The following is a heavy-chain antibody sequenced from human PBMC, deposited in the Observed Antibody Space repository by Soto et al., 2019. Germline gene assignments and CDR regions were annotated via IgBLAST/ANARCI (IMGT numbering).Heavy chain of an antibody. CDR3: ASYRGALYFES. CDR2: INPSGGST. D-gene: IGHD3-16*01. Sequence: GASVKVSCKASGYTFTSYYMHWLRQAPGQGLEWMGIINPSGGSTSYAQKFQGRVTMTRDTSKSQFSLKLTSVTVADTAVYYCASYRGALYFESWGPGILVTVSS. CDR1: GYTFTSYY. V-gene: IGHV1-46*01. J-gene: IGHJ4*02.